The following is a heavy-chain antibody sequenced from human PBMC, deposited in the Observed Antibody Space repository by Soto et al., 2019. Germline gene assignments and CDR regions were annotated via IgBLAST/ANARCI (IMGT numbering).Heavy chain of an antibody. CDR1: GGSISSYY. CDR3: ARARVYYGILTGYSWFDP. V-gene: IGHV4-59*08. CDR2: IYYSGST. J-gene: IGHJ5*02. Sequence: SETLSLTCTVSGGSISSYYWSWILKPPGKGLEWIGYIYYSGSTYYNPSLKSRVTISVDTSKNQFSLKLSSVTAADTAVYYCARARVYYGILTGYSWFDPLGQGTLVTVSS. D-gene: IGHD3-9*01.